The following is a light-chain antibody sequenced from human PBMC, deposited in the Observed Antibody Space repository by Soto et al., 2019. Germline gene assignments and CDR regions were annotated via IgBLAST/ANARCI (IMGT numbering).Light chain of an antibody. CDR3: QPSYRWPVL. Sequence: IVVTQSPATLSVSPGERVTFSCKASLFIANHLAWYQHKPGQSPRLLIHAASTGAPGVPARFSGSWSGAEFTLTIDILQSDDSAIYYCQPSYRWPVLFGGGTQVEIK. CDR1: LFIANH. V-gene: IGKV3-15*01. CDR2: AAS. J-gene: IGKJ4*01.